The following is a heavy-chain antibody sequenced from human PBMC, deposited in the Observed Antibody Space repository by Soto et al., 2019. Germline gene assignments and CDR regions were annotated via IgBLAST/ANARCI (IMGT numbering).Heavy chain of an antibody. CDR3: AGALHYSGYDPRLDY. CDR1: GYTFTSYG. Sequence: QVQLVQSGAEVKKPGASVKVSCKASGYTFTSYGISWVRQAPGQGLEWMGWISAYNGNTNYAQKLQGRVTITTDTSTKTAYMELRSLRSDDTAVYYCAGALHYSGYDPRLDYWGQGTLVTVSS. J-gene: IGHJ4*02. D-gene: IGHD5-12*01. CDR2: ISAYNGNT. V-gene: IGHV1-18*01.